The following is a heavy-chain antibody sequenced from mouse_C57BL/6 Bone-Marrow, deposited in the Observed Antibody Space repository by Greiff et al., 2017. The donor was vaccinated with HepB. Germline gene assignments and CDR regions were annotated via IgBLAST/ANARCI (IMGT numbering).Heavy chain of an antibody. J-gene: IGHJ1*03. CDR2: ISSGGSYT. CDR3: ARGGYYPWYFDV. Sequence: VQLKESGGDLVKPGGSLKLSCAASGFTFSSYGMSWVRQTPDKRLEWVATISSGGSYTYYPDSVKGRFTISRDNAKNTLYLQMSSLKSEDTAMYYCARGGYYPWYFDVWGTGTTVTVSS. CDR1: GFTFSSYG. V-gene: IGHV5-6*01. D-gene: IGHD2-3*01.